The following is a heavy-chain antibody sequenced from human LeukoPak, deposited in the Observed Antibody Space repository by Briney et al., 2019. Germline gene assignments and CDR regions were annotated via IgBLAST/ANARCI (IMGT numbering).Heavy chain of an antibody. D-gene: IGHD5-24*01. CDR2: IYYSGST. V-gene: IGHV4-61*10. CDR1: GDSISSGDYY. CDR3: ARRWLQFRGLAPFDY. Sequence: SETLSLTCTVSGDSISSGDYYWSWIRQPAGKGLEWIGYIYYSGSTNYNPSLKSRVTISVDTSKNQFSLKLSSVTAADTAVYYCARRWLQFRGLAPFDYWGQGTLVTVSS. J-gene: IGHJ4*02.